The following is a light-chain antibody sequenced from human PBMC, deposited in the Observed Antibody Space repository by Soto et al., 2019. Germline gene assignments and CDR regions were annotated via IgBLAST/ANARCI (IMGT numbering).Light chain of an antibody. J-gene: IGKJ1*01. V-gene: IGKV1-39*01. Sequence: IQMPQSPSSLSASVGDRVTITCRASQSISSYLNWYQQKPGKAPKLLIYAASSLQSGVPSRFSGSGSGTDFTLTISSLQPEDFATYYCQQNYSSWTFGQGTKVDIK. CDR3: QQNYSSWT. CDR1: QSISSY. CDR2: AAS.